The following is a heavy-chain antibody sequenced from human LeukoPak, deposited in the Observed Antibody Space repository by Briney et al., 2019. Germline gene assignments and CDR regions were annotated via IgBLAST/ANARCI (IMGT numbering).Heavy chain of an antibody. CDR3: AKGDPPYFDY. V-gene: IGHV3-23*01. CDR1: GFTFSNYA. CDR2: ISGSGSAT. Sequence: PGGSLRLSCAASGFTFSNYAMSWVRQAPGKGLEWVSTISGSGSATYYADSVKGRFTISRDNSKNTLYLQVNSLRAEDTAVYYCAKGDPPYFDYWGQGTLVTVSS. J-gene: IGHJ4*02.